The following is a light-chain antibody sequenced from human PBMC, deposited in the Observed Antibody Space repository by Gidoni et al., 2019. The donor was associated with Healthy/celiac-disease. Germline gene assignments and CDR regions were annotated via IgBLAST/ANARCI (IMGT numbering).Light chain of an antibody. Sequence: DIPMTQSPSSVSASVGDRVTITCRASKGISSWLAWYQQKPGKAPKLLIYAASSLKSGVPSRFSGSGSGTDFTLTISSLQPEDFATYYCQQANSFPYTFGQGTKLEIK. CDR1: KGISSW. CDR2: AAS. J-gene: IGKJ2*01. V-gene: IGKV1-12*01. CDR3: QQANSFPYT.